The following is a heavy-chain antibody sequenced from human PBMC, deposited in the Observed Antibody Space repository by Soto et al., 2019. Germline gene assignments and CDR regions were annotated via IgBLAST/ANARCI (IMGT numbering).Heavy chain of an antibody. Sequence: QVQLVQSGAEVKKPGASVKVSCKASGYTFTSYDINWVRQATGQGLEWMGWMNPNSGNTGYAQKFQGRVTMTRNTXIXXAYMELSSLRSEDTAVYYCASGRNFDWNRYYWFDPWGQGTLVTVSS. CDR1: GYTFTSYD. CDR2: MNPNSGNT. V-gene: IGHV1-8*01. D-gene: IGHD3-9*01. CDR3: ASGRNFDWNRYYWFDP. J-gene: IGHJ5*02.